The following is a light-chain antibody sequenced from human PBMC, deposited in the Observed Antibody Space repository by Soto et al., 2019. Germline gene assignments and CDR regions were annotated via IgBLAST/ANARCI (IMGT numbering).Light chain of an antibody. V-gene: IGKV1-5*01. CDR1: QSISSW. Sequence: DIPMTQSPSTMSASVGDRVTITCRASQSISSWLAWYQQKPGKAPKVLIYGASSLESGVPSRFSGSGSGTEFTLTISSLQPDDYASSYCQQYNTYSRAFGQGTKVEIK. CDR3: QQYNTYSRA. J-gene: IGKJ1*01. CDR2: GAS.